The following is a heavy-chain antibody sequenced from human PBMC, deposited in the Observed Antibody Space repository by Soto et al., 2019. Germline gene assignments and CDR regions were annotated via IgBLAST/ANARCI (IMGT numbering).Heavy chain of an antibody. CDR1: GGSFSCYY. Sequence: PSETLSLTCAVYGGSFSCYYWSWIRQPPGKGLEWIGEINHSGSTNYNPSLKSRVTISVDTSKNQFSLKLSSVTAADTAVYYCARSPRWYSSGCFDYWGQGTLVTVSS. D-gene: IGHD6-19*01. CDR2: INHSGST. V-gene: IGHV4-34*01. CDR3: ARSPRWYSSGCFDY. J-gene: IGHJ4*02.